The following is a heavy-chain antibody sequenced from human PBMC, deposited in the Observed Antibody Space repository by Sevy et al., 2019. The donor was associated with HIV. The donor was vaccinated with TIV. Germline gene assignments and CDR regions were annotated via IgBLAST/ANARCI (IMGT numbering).Heavy chain of an antibody. D-gene: IGHD3-22*01. CDR2: ISGPGGSI. Sequence: GGSLRLSCAASGFTFNTHAMNWVRQAPGKGLEWVSTISGPGGSISYADSVQGRFTVSRDNSKNTVSLQMNSLRSDDTAVYYCARDESFSLIVVDLDYWGQGTLVTVSS. CDR3: ARDESFSLIVVDLDY. J-gene: IGHJ4*02. CDR1: GFTFNTHA. V-gene: IGHV3-23*01.